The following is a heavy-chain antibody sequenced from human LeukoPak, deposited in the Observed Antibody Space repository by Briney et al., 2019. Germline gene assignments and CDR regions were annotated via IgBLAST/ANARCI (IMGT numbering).Heavy chain of an antibody. Sequence: GGSLTLSCSASGFTFSNYGMSWLRQAPGKGLHWVSVVSDSGSGAYYADSVKGRFTISRDNSKNTLYLQTKSLRSEGPALDFFAPDLRGSAWSLDYWGQGTLVTVSS. J-gene: IGHJ4*02. CDR1: GFTFSNYG. CDR3: APDLRGSAWSLDY. CDR2: VSDSGSGA. D-gene: IGHD6-19*01. V-gene: IGHV3-23*01.